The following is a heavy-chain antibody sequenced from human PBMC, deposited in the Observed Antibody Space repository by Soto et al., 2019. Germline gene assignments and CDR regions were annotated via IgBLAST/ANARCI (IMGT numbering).Heavy chain of an antibody. D-gene: IGHD2-8*01. Sequence: EVQLLESGGGLVQPGGSLRLSCAASGFTFSSYAMSWVRQAPGKGLEWVSAISGSGGSTYYADSVKGRFTISRDNSQNSLYLQLNSLRAEDTAVYYCATVRGGLIDYWGKGTLVTVSS. CDR3: ATVRGGLIDY. CDR1: GFTFSSYA. V-gene: IGHV3-23*01. J-gene: IGHJ4*02. CDR2: ISGSGGST.